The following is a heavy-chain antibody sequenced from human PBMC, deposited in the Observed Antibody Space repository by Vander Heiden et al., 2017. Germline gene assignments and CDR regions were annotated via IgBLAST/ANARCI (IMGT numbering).Heavy chain of an antibody. J-gene: IGHJ4*02. CDR3: ARIPGFGEFLPFDY. V-gene: IGHV2-26*01. CDR1: G. D-gene: IGHD3-10*01. CDR2: IFSNDEK. Sequence: GVSWIRQPPGKALEWLAHIFSNDEKSYSTSLKSRLTISKDTSKSQVVLTMTNMDPVDTATYYCARIPGFGEFLPFDYWGQGTLVTVYS.